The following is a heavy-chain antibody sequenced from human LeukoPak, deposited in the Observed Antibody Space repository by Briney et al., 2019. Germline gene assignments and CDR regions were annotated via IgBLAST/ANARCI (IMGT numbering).Heavy chain of an antibody. V-gene: IGHV3-48*01. D-gene: IGHD3-3*01. Sequence: GGSLRLSCAASGFTFSSYSMNWVRQAPGKGLEWVSYISGSSSTIYYADSVKGRFTISRDNAKNSLYLQMNSLRAEDTAVYYCASSGYYPPYYYYYYMDVWGKGTTVTVSS. J-gene: IGHJ6*03. CDR2: ISGSSSTI. CDR3: ASSGYYPPYYYYYYMDV. CDR1: GFTFSSYS.